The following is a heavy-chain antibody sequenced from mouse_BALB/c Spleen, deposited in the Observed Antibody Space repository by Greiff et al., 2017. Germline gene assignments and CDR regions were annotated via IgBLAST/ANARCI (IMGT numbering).Heavy chain of an antibody. D-gene: IGHD2-4*01. J-gene: IGHJ4*01. Sequence: VKLMESGPGLVAPSQSLSITCTVSGFSLTSYGVHWVRQPPGKGLEWLGVIWAGGSTNYNSALMSRLSISKDNSKSQVFLKMNSLQTDDTAMYYCARARDYGTLDYCAMDYWGQGTSVTVSA. CDR1: GFSLTSYG. CDR3: ARARDYGTLDYCAMDY. V-gene: IGHV2-9*02. CDR2: IWAGGST.